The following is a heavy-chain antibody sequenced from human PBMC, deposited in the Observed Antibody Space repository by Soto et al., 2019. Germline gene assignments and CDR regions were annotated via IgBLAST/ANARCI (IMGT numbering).Heavy chain of an antibody. CDR1: GGSLSSHY. V-gene: IGHV4-4*07. Sequence: QVHLQESGPGLVKPSDTLSLICTVSGGSLSSHYWTWIRQPAGKGLEWIGRIYSTGTTDYNPSLGSRVTMSVETSKNQLSLKLRSVTAADTAVYYCAREKDYYYSAMDVWGQGTTVAVSS. D-gene: IGHD3-22*01. CDR3: AREKDYYYSAMDV. CDR2: IYSTGTT. J-gene: IGHJ6*02.